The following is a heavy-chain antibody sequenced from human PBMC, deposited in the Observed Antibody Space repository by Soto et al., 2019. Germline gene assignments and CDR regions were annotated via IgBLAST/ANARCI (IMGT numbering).Heavy chain of an antibody. V-gene: IGHV4-59*01. J-gene: IGHJ4*02. D-gene: IGHD4-17*01. CDR3: GRDLRGAYGAFDH. CDR1: GASISTSY. Sequence: QVQLQESGPGLVKPSETLSLTCTVSGASISTSYWSWIRLPPGKGLEWIGYIYSSGTTKYNPSLKSRVAISIDTSKNQYSLKLSSVTAADTAIYYCGRDLRGAYGAFDHWGQGTLVTVSS. CDR2: IYSSGTT.